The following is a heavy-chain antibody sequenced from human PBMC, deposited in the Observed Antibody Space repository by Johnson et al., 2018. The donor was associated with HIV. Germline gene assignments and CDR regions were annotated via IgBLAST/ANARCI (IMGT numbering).Heavy chain of an antibody. J-gene: IGHJ3*02. CDR3: ARKRGGAVDI. D-gene: IGHD3-16*01. V-gene: IGHV3-33*08. CDR2: IWYDGSNK. CDR1: GFTFSDYY. Sequence: QMLLVESGGGLVKPGGSLRLSCAASGFTFSDYYMSWIRQAPGKGLEWVAVIWYDGSNKNYVDSVKGRFTISRDKSKNTLYLQMNSLRSEDTAVYYCARKRGGAVDIGGQGRRVNVA.